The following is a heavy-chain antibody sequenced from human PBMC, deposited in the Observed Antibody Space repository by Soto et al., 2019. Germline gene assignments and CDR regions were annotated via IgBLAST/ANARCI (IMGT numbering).Heavy chain of an antibody. V-gene: IGHV4-38-2*01. CDR3: ANQRSREGYNFIEY. D-gene: IGHD5-12*01. CDR2: MFHSGST. J-gene: IGHJ4*02. CDR1: GYSISSGFY. Sequence: PSETLSLTCAVSGYSISSGFYWGWIRQPPGKGLEWIGIMFHSGSTYYNPSLQSRVTISVDTSKNQVSLKLTSVTVADTAVYFCANQRSREGYNFIEYWGQGIQLTVSS.